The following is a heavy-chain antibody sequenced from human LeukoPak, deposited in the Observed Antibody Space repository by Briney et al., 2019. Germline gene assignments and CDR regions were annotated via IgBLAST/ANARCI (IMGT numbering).Heavy chain of an antibody. V-gene: IGHV1-18*01. CDR2: ISAYNGNT. J-gene: IGHJ4*02. CDR3: ARDQGSSSGWYHY. CDR1: RYTFTTYG. D-gene: IGHD6-19*01. Sequence: AAPRVSSMDPRYTFTTYGPCGVRPALGQGGGWRAWISAYNGNTNYAQKLQGRVTMTTDTSTSTAYMELRSRRSDDTAVYYCARDQGSSSGWYHYWGQGTLVTVSS.